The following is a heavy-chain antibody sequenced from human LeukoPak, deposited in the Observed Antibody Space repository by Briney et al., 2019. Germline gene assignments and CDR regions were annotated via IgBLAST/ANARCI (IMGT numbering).Heavy chain of an antibody. J-gene: IGHJ1*01. CDR1: GFTFSSYS. CDR2: IKHDGSER. CDR3: ARANIGWFQD. D-gene: IGHD2/OR15-2a*01. V-gene: IGHV3-7*01. Sequence: GGSLRLSCAASGFTFSSYSMNWVRQAPGKGLEWVANIKHDGSERRYVDSLKGRFTISRDNTKYLLSLQITSLRAEDTAVYYCARANIGWFQDWGQGTLVTVSS.